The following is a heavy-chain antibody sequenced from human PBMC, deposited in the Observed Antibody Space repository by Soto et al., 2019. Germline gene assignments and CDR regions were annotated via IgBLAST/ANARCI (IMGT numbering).Heavy chain of an antibody. Sequence: ASVKVSCKASGYTFTSYGISWVRQAPGKGLEWMGWISAYNGNTNYAQKLQGRVTMTTDTSTSTAYMELRSLRSDDTAVYYCARDLSITIFHDAFDIWGQGTMVTVSS. D-gene: IGHD3-9*01. V-gene: IGHV1-18*01. CDR3: ARDLSITIFHDAFDI. J-gene: IGHJ3*02. CDR1: GYTFTSYG. CDR2: ISAYNGNT.